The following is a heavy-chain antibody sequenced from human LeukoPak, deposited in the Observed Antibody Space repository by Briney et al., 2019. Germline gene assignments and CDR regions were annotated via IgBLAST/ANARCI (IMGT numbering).Heavy chain of an antibody. CDR2: IGTSDTHT. CDR1: RFTFSDYY. V-gene: IGHV3-11*01. CDR3: ARDGRLDY. J-gene: IGHJ4*02. Sequence: GGSLRLSCVASRFTFSDYYMSWIRQAPGKGLEWISYIGTSDTHTYYADSVKGRFTISRDNAKNSPYLQMDSLTADDTAIYYCARDGRLDYWGQGTLVTVSS.